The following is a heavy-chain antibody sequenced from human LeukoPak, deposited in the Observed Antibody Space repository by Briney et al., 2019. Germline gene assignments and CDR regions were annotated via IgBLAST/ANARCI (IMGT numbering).Heavy chain of an antibody. D-gene: IGHD3-22*01. V-gene: IGHV4-4*07. CDR2: IYTSGST. CDR3: ARASYYYDSSGYWGSRFDP. J-gene: IGHJ5*02. Sequence: SETLSLTCTVSGGSISSYYWSWIRQPAGKGLEWIGRIYTSGSTNYNPSLKSRVTMSVDTSKNQFSLKLSSVTAADTAVYYCARASYYYDSSGYWGSRFDPWGQGTLVTVSS. CDR1: GGSISSYY.